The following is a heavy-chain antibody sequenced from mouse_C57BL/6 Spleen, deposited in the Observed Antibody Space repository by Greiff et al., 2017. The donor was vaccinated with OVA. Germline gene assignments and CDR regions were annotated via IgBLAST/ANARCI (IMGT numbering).Heavy chain of an antibody. CDR1: GYTFTSYW. V-gene: IGHV1-5*01. Sequence: VQLQQSGTVLARPGASVKMSCKTSGYTFTSYWMHWVKQRPGQGLEWIGAIYPGNSDTSYNQKFKGQAKLTAVTSASTVYLELSSLTNEDSAVYYCTREGYYGNFYFDYWGQGTTLTVSS. J-gene: IGHJ2*01. CDR3: TREGYYGNFYFDY. D-gene: IGHD2-1*01. CDR2: IYPGNSDT.